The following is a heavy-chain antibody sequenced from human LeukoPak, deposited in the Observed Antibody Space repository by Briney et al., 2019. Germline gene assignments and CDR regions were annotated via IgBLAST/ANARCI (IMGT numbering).Heavy chain of an antibody. J-gene: IGHJ4*02. CDR3: GGFEYEAGLGW. Sequence: GGSLILSCAASGFTFSSYWMSWVRPAPGKGLEWVANIKQDGSEKYYVDSVKGRFTISRDNAKNSLYLQMNSLRAEDTAVYYCGGFEYEAGLGWWGQGTLVAVST. CDR2: IKQDGSEK. CDR1: GFTFSSYW. D-gene: IGHD6-19*01. V-gene: IGHV3-7*01.